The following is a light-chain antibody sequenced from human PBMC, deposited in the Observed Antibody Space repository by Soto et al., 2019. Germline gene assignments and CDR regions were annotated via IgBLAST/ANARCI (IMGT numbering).Light chain of an antibody. CDR1: SSDVGIYNH. J-gene: IGLJ1*01. V-gene: IGLV2-14*01. CDR2: DVS. Sequence: QSVLTQPASVSGPPGQSITISCTGTSSDVGIYNHVSWYQQHPGKAPKLMIYDVSHRPSWVSNRFSGSKSGNTASLTISGLQAEDEADYYCSSYTSSSTLYVFGTGTKVTVL. CDR3: SSYTSSSTLYV.